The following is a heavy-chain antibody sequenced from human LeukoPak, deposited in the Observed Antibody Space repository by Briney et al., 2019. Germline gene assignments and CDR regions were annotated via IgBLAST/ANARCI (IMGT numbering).Heavy chain of an antibody. CDR3: ARSGGSGSYYARYYYYYMDV. J-gene: IGHJ6*03. CDR2: VKPNSGNT. D-gene: IGHD3-10*01. Sequence: ASVKVSCKASGYTFTSYDINWVRQATGQGLEWMGWVKPNSGNTGYAQKFQGRVTMTRNTSISTAYMELSSLRSEDTAVYYCARSGGSGSYYARYYYYYMDVWGKGTTVTVSS. V-gene: IGHV1-8*01. CDR1: GYTFTSYD.